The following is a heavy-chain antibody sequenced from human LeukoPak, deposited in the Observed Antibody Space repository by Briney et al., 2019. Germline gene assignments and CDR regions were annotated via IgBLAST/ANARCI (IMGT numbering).Heavy chain of an antibody. CDR1: GYSFTSYW. D-gene: IGHD3-22*01. J-gene: IGHJ4*02. CDR3: ARGALDYYDSSGYYDY. CDR2: IYPGDSDT. Sequence: GGSLEISCKGSGYSFTSYWIGWGRPLPGKGLGWMGIIYPGDSDTRYSPSFQGQVTISADKSISTAYLQWSSLKASDTAMYYCARGALDYYDSSGYYDYWGQGTLVTVSS. V-gene: IGHV5-51*01.